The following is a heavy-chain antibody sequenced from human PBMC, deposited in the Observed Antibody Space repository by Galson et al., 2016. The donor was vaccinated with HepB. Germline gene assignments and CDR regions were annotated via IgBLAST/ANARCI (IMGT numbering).Heavy chain of an antibody. CDR3: ARLDWNYYDLGRPFDY. V-gene: IGHV3-48*02. CDR2: ITSSSSAK. CDR1: GFIFSSYS. D-gene: IGHD3-22*01. Sequence: SLRLSCAASGFIFSSYSMNWVRQAPGKGLEWVSYITSSSSAKYYADSVKGRFTISSDNAKNSMYLQMNSLRDEDTALYFCARLDWNYYDLGRPFDYWGRGTLVTVSS. J-gene: IGHJ4*02.